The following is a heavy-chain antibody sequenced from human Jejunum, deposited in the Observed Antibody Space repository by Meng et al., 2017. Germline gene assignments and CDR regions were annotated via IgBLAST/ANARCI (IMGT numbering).Heavy chain of an antibody. CDR3: ARGNEYSNYGADF. V-gene: IGHV4-34*01. CDR1: GGSISDYY. D-gene: IGHD4-11*01. J-gene: IGHJ4*02. CDR2: INDSGST. Sequence: QVKLQQWGVGRLKPSETLSLTCAVYGGSISDYYWTWIRQPPGKGLEWIGEINDSGSTNYNPSLKSRVTISVDTSKSQFYLRVSSVTAADTAVYYCARGNEYSNYGADFWGQGTLVTVSS.